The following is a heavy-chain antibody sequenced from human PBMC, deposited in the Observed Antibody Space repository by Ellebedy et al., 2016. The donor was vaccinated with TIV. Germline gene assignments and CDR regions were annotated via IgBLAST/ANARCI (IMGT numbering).Heavy chain of an antibody. Sequence: AASVKVSCKASGYTFTAYQIHWVRQAPGQGFEWMGWINPNTGGTDYAQKFQGRVTMTRDTSISTAYMQLSGLRADDTAVYFCARGLSPPPGWSVLFQHWGQGTLVTVSS. CDR3: ARGLSPPPGWSVLFQH. D-gene: IGHD2-15*01. V-gene: IGHV1-2*02. J-gene: IGHJ1*01. CDR1: GYTFTAYQ. CDR2: INPNTGGT.